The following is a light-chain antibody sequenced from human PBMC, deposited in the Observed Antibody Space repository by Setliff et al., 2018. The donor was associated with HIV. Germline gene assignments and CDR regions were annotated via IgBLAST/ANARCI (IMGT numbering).Light chain of an antibody. V-gene: IGLV2-18*02. J-gene: IGLJ1*01. CDR1: SSDVGGHKH. CDR3: SSGTSSSTPYV. CDR2: EVS. Sequence: QSALTQPRSVSGSPGQSVTISCTGTSSDVGGHKHVSWYQQPPGTAPRLMIYEVSSRPSGVPDRFSGSKSGNTASLTISGLQAEDEADYYCSSGTSSSTPYVFGTGTKVTV.